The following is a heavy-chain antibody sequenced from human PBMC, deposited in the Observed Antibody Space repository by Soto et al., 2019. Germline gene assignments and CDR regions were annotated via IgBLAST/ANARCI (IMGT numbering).Heavy chain of an antibody. Sequence: ASVKVSCKASGYTFTRSGMSWVRQAPGQGLEWMGWISTYNGDTNYAQTFQGRVTMTTDTSISTAYLQWSSLKASDTAMYYCARTSAAGKYYYGMDVWGQGTTVTVSS. CDR3: ARTSAAGKYYYGMDV. CDR1: GYTFTRSG. CDR2: ISTYNGDT. V-gene: IGHV1-18*01. J-gene: IGHJ6*02. D-gene: IGHD6-13*01.